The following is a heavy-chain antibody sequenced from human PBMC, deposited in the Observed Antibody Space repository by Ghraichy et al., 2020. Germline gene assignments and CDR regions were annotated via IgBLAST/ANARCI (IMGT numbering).Heavy chain of an antibody. CDR1: GYTFPIYG. D-gene: IGHD3/OR15-3a*01. J-gene: IGHJ4*02. V-gene: IGHV1-18*01. CDR3: ARDSRRYDFWSGPRYFDY. Sequence: SVKVSCRASGYTFPIYGISWVRQAPGQGLEWMGWISGYHGKTNIAQKFQGRVTLTTDTSTNTAYMDLESLRSDDTAIFYCARDSRRYDFWSGPRYFDYWGQGTLVSVSS. CDR2: ISGYHGKT.